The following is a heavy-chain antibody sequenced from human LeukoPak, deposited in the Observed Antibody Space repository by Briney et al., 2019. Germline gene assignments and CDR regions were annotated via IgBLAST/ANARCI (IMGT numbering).Heavy chain of an antibody. CDR3: ARTNYYFYYMDV. CDR1: GGSINGNDYY. V-gene: IGHV4-39*01. D-gene: IGHD2-8*01. J-gene: IGHJ6*03. CDR2: IYYSGIT. Sequence: SETLSLTCTVSGGSINGNDYYWGWIRQPPGKGLEWIGSIYYSGITYYNPSLKSRVTISVDTSKNQFFLRLSSVTAADTAMYYCARTNYYFYYMDVWGRGTTVTVSS.